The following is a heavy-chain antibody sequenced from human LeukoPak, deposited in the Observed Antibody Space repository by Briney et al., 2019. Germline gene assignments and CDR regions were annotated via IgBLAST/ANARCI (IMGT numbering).Heavy chain of an antibody. D-gene: IGHD3-10*01. CDR3: ARRPRGVIIKTWFDS. V-gene: IGHV3-21*01. Sequence: GGSLRLSCAASGFTFSSYSMNWVRQAPGKGLEWVSSISSSSSYIYYADSVKGRFTISRDNAKNSLYLQMNSLRAEDTAVYYCARRPRGVIIKTWFDSWGQGTLVTVSS. J-gene: IGHJ5*01. CDR1: GFTFSSYS. CDR2: ISSSSSYI.